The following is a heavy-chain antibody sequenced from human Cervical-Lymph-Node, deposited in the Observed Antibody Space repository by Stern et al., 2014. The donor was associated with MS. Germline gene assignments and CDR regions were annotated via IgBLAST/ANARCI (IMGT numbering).Heavy chain of an antibody. CDR1: GFAFSSYA. CDR3: ARDLRIAPRRFDH. Sequence: QDQLVQSGGGVAQPGRSLRLSCAASGFAFSSYAMHWVRQAPGKGLEWVAVLWFDGSNEYYADSVKGRFTISRDNSNNTLYLQMNSLRAEDTAVYFCARDLRIAPRRFDHWGQGTLVTVSS. V-gene: IGHV3-33*01. CDR2: LWFDGSNE. D-gene: IGHD6-6*01. J-gene: IGHJ4*02.